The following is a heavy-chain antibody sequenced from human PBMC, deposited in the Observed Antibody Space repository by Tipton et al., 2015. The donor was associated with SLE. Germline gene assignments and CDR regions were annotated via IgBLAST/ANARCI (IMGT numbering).Heavy chain of an antibody. J-gene: IGHJ6*02. CDR3: ARHFGGLPYGLDV. V-gene: IGHV4-59*01. CDR2: IHYSGST. CDR1: GGSISGFY. Sequence: TLSLTCTVSGGSISGFYWSWIRQPPGKGLEWIGYIHYSGSTDFNPSLKSRVTVSVDTSRNEFSLKVRFVSAADTAVYYCARHFGGLPYGLDVWGQGTTVTVS. D-gene: IGHD3-16*01.